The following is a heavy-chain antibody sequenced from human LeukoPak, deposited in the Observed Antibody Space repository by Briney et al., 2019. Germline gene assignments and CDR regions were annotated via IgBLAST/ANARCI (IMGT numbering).Heavy chain of an antibody. J-gene: IGHJ6*02. CDR1: GFTVSSNY. CDR2: IGGSGTST. V-gene: IGHV3-23*01. Sequence: PGGSLRLSCAASGFTVSSNYMSWVRQAPGKGLEWVSAIGGSGTSTFYADSVKGRFTISRDNSKNTLYLQMNSLRAEDTAVYYCAKTSQGHPPYYCSMDVWGQGTTVTVSS. CDR3: AKTSQGHPPYYCSMDV.